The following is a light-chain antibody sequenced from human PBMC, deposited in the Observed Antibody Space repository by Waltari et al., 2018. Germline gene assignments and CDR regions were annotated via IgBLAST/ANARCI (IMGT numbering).Light chain of an antibody. CDR1: QSVSSSY. CDR3: QQYSSSPYT. V-gene: IGKV3-20*01. Sequence: EIVLTQSPGTLSLSPGESATLSCRASQSVSSSYLAWYQQKPGQAPRLLICGASSRATGIPDRFSGSGSGTDFTLTISRLEPEDFAVYYCQQYSSSPYTFGQGTKLEIK. CDR2: GAS. J-gene: IGKJ2*01.